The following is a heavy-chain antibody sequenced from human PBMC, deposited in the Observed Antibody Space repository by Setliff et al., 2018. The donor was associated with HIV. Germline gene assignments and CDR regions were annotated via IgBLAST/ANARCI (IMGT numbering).Heavy chain of an antibody. CDR1: GYTFSLYA. CDR3: ASCGSDYYMDV. Sequence: ASVKVSCKASGYTFSLYAIHWVRQAPGQGLEWMGWISPYSGQTTYAQKFQGRVTMTADTSTNTVHMELRSLRSDDTAVYYCASCGSDYYMDVWGRGTTVTVSS. D-gene: IGHD5-12*01. J-gene: IGHJ6*03. V-gene: IGHV1-18*01. CDR2: ISPYSGQT.